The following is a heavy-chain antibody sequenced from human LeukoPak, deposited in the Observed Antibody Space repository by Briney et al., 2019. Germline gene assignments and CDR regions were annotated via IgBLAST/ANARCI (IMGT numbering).Heavy chain of an antibody. V-gene: IGHV3-30*02. CDR2: IRYDGSNK. J-gene: IGHJ4*02. Sequence: GGSLRLSCAASGFTFSSYGMHWVRQAPGKGLEWVAFIRYDGSNKYYADSVKGRFTISRDNSKNTLYLQMNSLRAEDTAVYYCAKDKYQLLLGCLDYWGQGTLVTVSS. CDR3: AKDKYQLLLGCLDY. D-gene: IGHD2-2*01. CDR1: GFTFSSYG.